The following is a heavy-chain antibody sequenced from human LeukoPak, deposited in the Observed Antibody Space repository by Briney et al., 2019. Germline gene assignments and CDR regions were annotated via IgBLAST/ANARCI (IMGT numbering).Heavy chain of an antibody. CDR3: ARDPSNTSGRYQYFDL. CDR2: ISAYNGDT. Sequence: ASVKVSCKASGYTFTHHGISWVRQAPGQGLEWMGWISAYNGDTIYAQNFPGRVTMTTDTSTTTAYMELRSLTSDDTALYYCARDPSNTSGRYQYFDLWGRGTLVTVSS. V-gene: IGHV1-18*01. CDR1: GYTFTHHG. D-gene: IGHD6-19*01. J-gene: IGHJ2*01.